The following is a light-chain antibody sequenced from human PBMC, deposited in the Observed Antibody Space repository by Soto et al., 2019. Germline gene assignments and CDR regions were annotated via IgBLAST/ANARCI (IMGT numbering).Light chain of an antibody. J-gene: IGLJ2*01. CDR1: SSNIGAGYD. CDR3: QSYDSSLSGSVV. Sequence: QSALTQPPSVSGAPGQRVTISCTGSSSNIGAGYDVHWYQQLPGTAPKLLIYGNSNRPSGVPDRFSGSKSGTSASLAITGLQAEDEADYYCQSYDSSLSGSVVFGGGTKLTVL. V-gene: IGLV1-40*01. CDR2: GNS.